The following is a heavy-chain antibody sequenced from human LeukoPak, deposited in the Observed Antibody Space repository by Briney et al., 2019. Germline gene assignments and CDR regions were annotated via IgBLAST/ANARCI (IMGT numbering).Heavy chain of an antibody. CDR3: ARGYCSGGSCWYFDY. V-gene: IGHV3-20*04. D-gene: IGHD2-15*01. Sequence: PGGSLRLSCGASGFTFDDYGMSWVRQAPGKGLEWVSCINWNGGSIGDADSVKGRFTISRDKAKNSLYLQMNSLRADDTALYYCARGYCSGGSCWYFDYWGQGTLVTVSS. J-gene: IGHJ4*02. CDR1: GFTFDDYG. CDR2: INWNGGSI.